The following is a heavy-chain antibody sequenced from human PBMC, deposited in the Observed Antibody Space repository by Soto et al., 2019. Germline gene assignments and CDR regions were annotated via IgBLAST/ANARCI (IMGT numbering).Heavy chain of an antibody. CDR2: IYHSGST. Sequence: PSETLSLTCVVSGGSISSSNWWSWVRQPPGKGLEWIGEIYHSGSTNYNPSLKSRVTISVDKSKNQFSLKLSSVTAADTAVYYCARKDIMITFGGVIGGCGHYGMDVWGQGTTVTVSS. CDR3: ARKDIMITFGGVIGGCGHYGMDV. J-gene: IGHJ6*02. V-gene: IGHV4-4*02. CDR1: GGSISSSNW. D-gene: IGHD3-16*02.